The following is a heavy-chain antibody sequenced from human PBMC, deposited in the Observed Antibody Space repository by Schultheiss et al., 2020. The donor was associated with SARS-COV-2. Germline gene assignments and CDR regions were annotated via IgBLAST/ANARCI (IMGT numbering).Heavy chain of an antibody. D-gene: IGHD6-13*01. Sequence: GGSLRLSCAASGFTVSSNYMSWVRQAPGKGLEWVSVIYSGGSTYYADSVKGRFTISRDNSKNSLYLQMNSLRAEDTALYYCAKDELGAAAAGSHLDYWGQGTLVTVSS. J-gene: IGHJ4*02. CDR2: IYSGGST. CDR3: AKDELGAAAAGSHLDY. V-gene: IGHV3-53*05. CDR1: GFTVSSNY.